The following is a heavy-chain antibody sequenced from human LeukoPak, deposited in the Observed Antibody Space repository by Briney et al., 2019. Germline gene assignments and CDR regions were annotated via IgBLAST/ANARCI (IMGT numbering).Heavy chain of an antibody. Sequence: GGSPRLSCAASGFTVSSNYMSWVRQAPGKGLEWVSVIYSGGSTYYADSVKGRFTISRDNSKNTLYLQMNSLRAEDTAVYYCARRLYSSSWSSFDYWGQGTLVTVSS. CDR2: IYSGGST. CDR1: GFTVSSNY. V-gene: IGHV3-53*01. D-gene: IGHD6-13*01. CDR3: ARRLYSSSWSSFDY. J-gene: IGHJ4*02.